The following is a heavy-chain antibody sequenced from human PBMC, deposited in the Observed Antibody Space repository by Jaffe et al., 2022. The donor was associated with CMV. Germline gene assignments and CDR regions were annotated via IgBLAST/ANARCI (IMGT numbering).Heavy chain of an antibody. J-gene: IGHJ4*02. D-gene: IGHD3-22*01. CDR3: RVVIGPPFFDY. Sequence: EVQLVESGGGLVKPGRSLRLSCTASGFTFGDYAMSWFRQAPGKGLEWVGFIRSKAYGGTTEYAASVKGRFTISRDDSKSIAYLQMNSLKTEDTAVYYCRVVIGPPFFDYWGQGTLVTVSS. CDR1: GFTFGDYA. V-gene: IGHV3-49*05. CDR2: IRSKAYGGTT.